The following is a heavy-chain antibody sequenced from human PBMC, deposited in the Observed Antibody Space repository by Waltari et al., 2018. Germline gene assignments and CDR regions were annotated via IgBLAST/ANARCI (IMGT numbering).Heavy chain of an antibody. CDR2: IYTMGST. V-gene: IGHV4-61*02. Sequence: QVQLQESGPGLVKPSQTLSLTCTVSGGSISSGSYYWSWIRQPAGKGREWIGRIYTMGSTTHNPSLKSRVTIQVDTSKNQFSLKLSSVTAADTAVYYCAREPWVWSGYYMDYYYYMDVWGKGTTVTVSS. D-gene: IGHD3-3*01. J-gene: IGHJ6*03. CDR3: AREPWVWSGYYMDYYYYMDV. CDR1: GGSISSGSYY.